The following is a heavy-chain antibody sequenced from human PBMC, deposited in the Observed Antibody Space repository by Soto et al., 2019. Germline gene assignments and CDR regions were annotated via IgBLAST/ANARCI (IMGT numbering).Heavy chain of an antibody. CDR1: GGSISSGDYY. D-gene: IGHD3-3*01. J-gene: IGHJ5*02. CDR3: ARWWSGSRQGFDP. V-gene: IGHV4-31*03. Sequence: QVQLQESGPGLVKPSQTLSLTCTVSGGSISSGDYYWSWIRQHPGKGLEWIGYIYYSGSTYYNPSVKSRVTLSVDTSTNQFALKLNSVTAADTAVYSCARWWSGSRQGFDPWGQGTLVTVSS. CDR2: IYYSGST.